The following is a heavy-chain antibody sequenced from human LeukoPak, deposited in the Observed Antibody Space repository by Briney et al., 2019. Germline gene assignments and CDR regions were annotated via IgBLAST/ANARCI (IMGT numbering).Heavy chain of an antibody. Sequence: SETLSLTCTASGGSISSYYWSWIRQPPGKGLEWIGYIYYSGSTNYNPSLKSRVTISVDTSKNQFSLKLSSVTAADTAVYYCARASDTAMGVFDYWGQGTLVTVSS. CDR3: ARASDTAMGVFDY. J-gene: IGHJ4*02. CDR2: IYYSGST. V-gene: IGHV4-59*01. D-gene: IGHD5-18*01. CDR1: GGSISSYY.